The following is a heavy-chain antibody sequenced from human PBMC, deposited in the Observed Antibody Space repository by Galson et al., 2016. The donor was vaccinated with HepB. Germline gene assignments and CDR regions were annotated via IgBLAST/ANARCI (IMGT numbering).Heavy chain of an antibody. D-gene: IGHD3-10*01. V-gene: IGHV3-7*03. CDR3: ASGAGAGY. CDR1: GFTFSNHW. J-gene: IGHJ4*02. CDR2: IKQDGGEK. Sequence: LRLSCAASGFTFSNHWMTWVRPPPGKGLEWVANIKQDGGEKYSVDSGKGRFTISRDNAKNSLYLQMSNLRAGDTAVYYCASGAGAGYWGQGTLVTVSS.